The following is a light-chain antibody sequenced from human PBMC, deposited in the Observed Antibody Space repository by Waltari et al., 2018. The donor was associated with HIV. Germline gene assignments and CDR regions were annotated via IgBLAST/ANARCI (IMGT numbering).Light chain of an antibody. Sequence: SVLTQPPSASGTPGQRVTISCSGGSSNIGSHSVPWYQRLPGPAPKLLIYNNNQRPSGVPDRFSGSKSGTSASLAISGLQSEDEADYYCAAWDDSLNGLVFGGGTKLTVL. V-gene: IGLV1-44*01. CDR2: NNN. J-gene: IGLJ2*01. CDR1: SSNIGSHS. CDR3: AAWDDSLNGLV.